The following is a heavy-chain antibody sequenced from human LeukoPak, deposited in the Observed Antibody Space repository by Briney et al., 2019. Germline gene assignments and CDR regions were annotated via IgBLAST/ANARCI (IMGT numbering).Heavy chain of an antibody. CDR2: ISGSGGST. Sequence: PGGSLRLSCAASGFTFSSYAMSWVRQAPGKGLEWVSAISGSGGSTYYADSVKGRFTISRDHSKNTLYLQMNRLRAEDTAVYYCAKGSPWGFITMIVARYYFDYWGQGTLVTVSS. D-gene: IGHD3-22*01. J-gene: IGHJ4*02. V-gene: IGHV3-23*01. CDR3: AKGSPWGFITMIVARYYFDY. CDR1: GFTFSSYA.